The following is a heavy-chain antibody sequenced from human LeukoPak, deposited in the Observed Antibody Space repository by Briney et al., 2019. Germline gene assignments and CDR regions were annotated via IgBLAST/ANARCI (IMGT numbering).Heavy chain of an antibody. V-gene: IGHV4-61*01. CDR1: GGSVSSGSYY. CDR3: ARGGYYDASGYPNPLDY. D-gene: IGHD3-22*01. Sequence: SQTLSLTCAVSGGSVSSGSYYWSWIRQPPGKGLEWIGYIYYGGSTNYNPSLKSRVTISVDTSKNQFSLKLSSVTAADTAVYYCARGGYYDASGYPNPLDYWGQGTLVTVSS. J-gene: IGHJ4*02. CDR2: IYYGGST.